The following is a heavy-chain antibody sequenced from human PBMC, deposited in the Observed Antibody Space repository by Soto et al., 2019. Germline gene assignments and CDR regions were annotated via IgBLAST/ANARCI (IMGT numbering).Heavy chain of an antibody. V-gene: IGHV4-59*01. D-gene: IGHD3-10*01. Sequence: SETLSLTCTVSGGSIGSYYWSWIRQPPGKGLEWIGYVYYSGTTNYSPSLKSRVTISVDTSKNQFSLKLSSVTAADTAVYYCARSTVRGVYWFDPWGQGTLVTDSS. CDR1: GGSIGSYY. CDR2: VYYSGTT. CDR3: ARSTVRGVYWFDP. J-gene: IGHJ5*02.